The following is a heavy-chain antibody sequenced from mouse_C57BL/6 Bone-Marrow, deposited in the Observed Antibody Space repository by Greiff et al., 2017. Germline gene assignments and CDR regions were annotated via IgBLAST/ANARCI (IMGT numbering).Heavy chain of an antibody. Sequence: QVQLQQSGAELVKPGASVKISCKASGYAFSSYWMNWVKQRPGKGLEWIGQFYPGDGDTNYNGKFKGKATLTADKSSSTAYMQLSSLTSEDSAVYFCARDYGSSNYAMDYWGQGTSATVSS. J-gene: IGHJ4*01. CDR2: FYPGDGDT. D-gene: IGHD1-1*01. CDR1: GYAFSSYW. CDR3: ARDYGSSNYAMDY. V-gene: IGHV1-80*01.